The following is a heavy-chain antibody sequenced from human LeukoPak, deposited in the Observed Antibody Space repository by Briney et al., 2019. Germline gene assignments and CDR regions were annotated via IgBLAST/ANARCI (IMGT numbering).Heavy chain of an antibody. CDR2: MSPNSGDA. CDR1: GYTFTTHD. D-gene: IGHD7-27*01. Sequence: ASVKVSCKASGYTFTTHDINWVRQATGQGLEWLGWMSPNSGDAGYAQKFQGRVTMTSDSSISTAYMELSSLRSEDTAIYYCVRTPPNWGFDYWGQGTLVTVSS. V-gene: IGHV1-8*01. J-gene: IGHJ4*02. CDR3: VRTPPNWGFDY.